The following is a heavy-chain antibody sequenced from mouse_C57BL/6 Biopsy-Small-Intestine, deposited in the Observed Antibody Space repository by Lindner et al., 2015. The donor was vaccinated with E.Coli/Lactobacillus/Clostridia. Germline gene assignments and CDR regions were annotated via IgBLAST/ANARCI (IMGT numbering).Heavy chain of an antibody. V-gene: IGHV14-4*01. J-gene: IGHJ3*01. CDR2: IDPEVGDT. CDR3: TTRAAQALFAY. Sequence: VQLQESGAELVRPGASVKLSCTASGFNIKDDYMHWVKQRPAQGLEWIGWIDPEVGDTEYASKFQGKATITADTSSNTAYLQLSSLTSEDTAVYYCTTRAAQALFAYWGQGTLVTVSA. CDR1: GFNIKDDY. D-gene: IGHD3-2*02.